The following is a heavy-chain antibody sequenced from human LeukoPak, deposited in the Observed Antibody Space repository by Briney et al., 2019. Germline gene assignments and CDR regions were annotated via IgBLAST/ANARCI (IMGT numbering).Heavy chain of an antibody. J-gene: IGHJ3*02. CDR2: ISAYNGNT. Sequence: ASVKVSCKASGGTFSSYAISWVRQAPGQGLEWMGWISAYNGNTNYAQKLQGRVTMTTDTSTSTAYMELRSLRSDDTAVYYCARDEHIVVVTAIFDAFDIWGQGTMVTVSS. CDR1: GGTFSSYA. CDR3: ARDEHIVVVTAIFDAFDI. V-gene: IGHV1-18*01. D-gene: IGHD2-21*02.